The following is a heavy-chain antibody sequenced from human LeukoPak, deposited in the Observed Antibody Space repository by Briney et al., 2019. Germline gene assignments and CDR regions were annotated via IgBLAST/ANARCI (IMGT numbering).Heavy chain of an antibody. CDR2: INHSGST. Sequence: SETLSLTCAVYGGSFSGYYWSWIRQPPGKGLEWIGEINHSGSTNYNPSLKSRVTISVDTSKNQFSLKLSSVTAADTAVYYCARVLGGQQLGNWFDPWGQGTLVTVSS. J-gene: IGHJ5*02. CDR1: GGSFSGYY. CDR3: ARVLGGQQLGNWFDP. V-gene: IGHV4-34*01. D-gene: IGHD6-13*01.